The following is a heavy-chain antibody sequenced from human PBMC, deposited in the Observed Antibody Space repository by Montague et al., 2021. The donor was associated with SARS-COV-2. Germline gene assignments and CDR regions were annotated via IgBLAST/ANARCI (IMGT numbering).Heavy chain of an antibody. Sequence: SETLSLTCTVSGGSISSYYWSWIRQPPGKGLEWIGYIYYSGSTYYNPSLKSRVTISVDTSKNQFSLKLSSVTAADTAVYYCARQGDQLLLEYWFDPWGQGTLVTVSS. J-gene: IGHJ5*02. D-gene: IGHD2-2*01. CDR2: IYYSGST. CDR3: ARQGDQLLLEYWFDP. V-gene: IGHV4-59*04. CDR1: GGSISSYY.